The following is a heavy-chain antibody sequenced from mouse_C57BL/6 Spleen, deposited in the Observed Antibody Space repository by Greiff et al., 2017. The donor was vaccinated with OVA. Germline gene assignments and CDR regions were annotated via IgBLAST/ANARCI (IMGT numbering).Heavy chain of an antibody. CDR1: GFTFSDYY. Sequence: LVESEGGLVQPGSSMKLSCTASGFTFSDYYMAWVRQVPEKGLEWVANINYDGSSTYYLDSLKSRFIISRDNAKNILYLQMSSLKSEDTATYYCAREGSNYQGLDYWGQGTTLTVSS. D-gene: IGHD2-5*01. J-gene: IGHJ2*01. V-gene: IGHV5-16*01. CDR2: INYDGSST. CDR3: AREGSNYQGLDY.